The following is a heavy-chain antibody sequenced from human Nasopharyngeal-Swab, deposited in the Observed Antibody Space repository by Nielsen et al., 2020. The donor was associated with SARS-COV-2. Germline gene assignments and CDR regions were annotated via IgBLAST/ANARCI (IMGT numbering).Heavy chain of an antibody. Sequence: GGSLRLSCAASGFTFGRFWMTWVRQAPGKGLEWVANINEDGSETNYVESVKGRFTISRDNAKNSLYLQMNSLRAEDTAVYHCARDRYSSEWGQGSLVTVSS. D-gene: IGHD6-19*01. V-gene: IGHV3-7*01. CDR2: INEDGSET. CDR1: GFTFGRFW. CDR3: ARDRYSSE. J-gene: IGHJ4*02.